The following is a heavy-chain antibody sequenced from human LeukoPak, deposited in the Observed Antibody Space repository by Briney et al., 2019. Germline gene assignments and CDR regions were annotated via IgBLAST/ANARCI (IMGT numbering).Heavy chain of an antibody. Sequence: PSETLSLTCTVSGGSISTNNYYWGWIRQPPGKGLEWIGNIFYSGSTYYSPSLKSRVTISLDTSRNQFSLKLNSVTAADTAVYYAKSNGYGLVDIWGQGTMVTVSS. D-gene: IGHD3-10*01. V-gene: IGHV4-39*07. CDR3: KSNGYGLVDI. J-gene: IGHJ3*02. CDR1: GGSISTNNYY. CDR2: IFYSGST.